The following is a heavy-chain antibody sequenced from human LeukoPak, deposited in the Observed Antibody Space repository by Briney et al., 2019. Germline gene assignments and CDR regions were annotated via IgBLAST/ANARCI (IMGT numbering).Heavy chain of an antibody. V-gene: IGHV3-53*01. Sequence: GGSLRLSCAASGFTVSSNYMSWVRQAPGKGLEWVSVIYSGGSTYYADSVKGRFTISRDNSKNTLYLQMNSLRAEDTAVYYCASGSMVRGKGPFQHWGQGTLVTVSS. CDR2: IYSGGST. CDR3: ASGSMVRGKGPFQH. J-gene: IGHJ1*01. CDR1: GFTVSSNY. D-gene: IGHD3-10*01.